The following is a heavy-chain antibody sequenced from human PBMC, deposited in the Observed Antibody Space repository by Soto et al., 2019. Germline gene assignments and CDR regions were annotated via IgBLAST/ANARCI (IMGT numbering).Heavy chain of an antibody. Sequence: QVQLQQWGAGLLKPSETLSLTCAVYGGSFSGYYWSWIRQPPGKGLEWIGEINHSGSTNYNPSLKSRVTISVDTSKNQFSLKLSSVTAADTAVYYCARRAAAYYYYYGMDVWGQGTTVTVSS. D-gene: IGHD6-13*01. CDR3: ARRAAAYYYYYGMDV. CDR2: INHSGST. CDR1: GGSFSGYY. V-gene: IGHV4-34*01. J-gene: IGHJ6*02.